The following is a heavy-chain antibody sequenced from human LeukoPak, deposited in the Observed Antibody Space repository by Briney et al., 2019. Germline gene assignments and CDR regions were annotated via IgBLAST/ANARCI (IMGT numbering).Heavy chain of an antibody. CDR3: TRAVPAYCGGDCYSASDY. CDR1: GFTFRNAW. J-gene: IGHJ4*02. V-gene: IGHV3-15*01. Sequence: PGGSLRLSCAASGFTFRNAWMTWVRQAPGKGLEWVGRLKSKTDGGTTDYAAPVKGRFTISRDDSKNTLYLQMNSLKTEDTAVYYCTRAVPAYCGGDCYSASDYWGQGTLVTVSS. CDR2: LKSKTDGGTT. D-gene: IGHD2-21*02.